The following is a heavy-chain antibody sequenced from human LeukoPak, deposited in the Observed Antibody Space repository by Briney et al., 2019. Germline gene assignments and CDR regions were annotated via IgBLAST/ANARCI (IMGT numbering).Heavy chain of an antibody. CDR2: ISSSSSYI. CDR3: ARGKFESYYYYMDV. V-gene: IGHV3-21*01. J-gene: IGHJ6*03. D-gene: IGHD3-9*01. CDR1: GFTFSSYS. Sequence: GGSLRLSCAASGFTFSSYSMNWVRQAPGKGLEWVSSISSSSSYIYYADSVKGRFTISRDNAKNSLYLQMNSLRAEDTAVYYCARGKFESYYYYMDVWGKGTTVTVSS.